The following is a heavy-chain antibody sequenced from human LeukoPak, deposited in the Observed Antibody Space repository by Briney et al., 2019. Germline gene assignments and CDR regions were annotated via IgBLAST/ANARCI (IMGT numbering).Heavy chain of an antibody. D-gene: IGHD4-11*01. CDR1: GFTFSTYA. Sequence: GGSLKLSCAASGFTFSTYAMSWVRQAPGKGLEWVSAISGSSGSKYYADSVKGRFTMSRDNSKNMLYLQINSLRAEDTALYYCAKEKYSNGLFDYWGQGTLVTVSS. J-gene: IGHJ4*02. V-gene: IGHV3-23*01. CDR3: AKEKYSNGLFDY. CDR2: ISGSSGSK.